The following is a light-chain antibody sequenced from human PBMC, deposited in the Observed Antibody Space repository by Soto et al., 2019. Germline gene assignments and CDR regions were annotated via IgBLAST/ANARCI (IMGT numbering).Light chain of an antibody. V-gene: IGKV3-15*01. Sequence: EIVMTQSPATLSVSPGERATLSCRASQSVSSNLAWYQQKPGQAPRLLIYGASTRATGIPARFSGSGSGTEFTLTISSLQSEDFAVYYCQKYNNWRTLGHGTKVDIK. CDR1: QSVSSN. J-gene: IGKJ1*01. CDR2: GAS. CDR3: QKYNNWRT.